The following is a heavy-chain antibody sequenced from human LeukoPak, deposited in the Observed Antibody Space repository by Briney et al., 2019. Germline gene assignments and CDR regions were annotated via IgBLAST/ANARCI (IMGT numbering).Heavy chain of an antibody. CDR3: ANTGYSSSWYYPEKGYYFDY. D-gene: IGHD6-13*01. Sequence: GGSLRLSCAASGFTFSSYGMSWVRQAPGKGLEWVSAISGSGGSTYYADSVKGRFTISRDNSKNTLYLQMNSLRAEDTAVYYCANTGYSSSWYYPEKGYYFDYWGQGTLVTVSS. CDR2: ISGSGGST. CDR1: GFTFSSYG. J-gene: IGHJ4*02. V-gene: IGHV3-23*01.